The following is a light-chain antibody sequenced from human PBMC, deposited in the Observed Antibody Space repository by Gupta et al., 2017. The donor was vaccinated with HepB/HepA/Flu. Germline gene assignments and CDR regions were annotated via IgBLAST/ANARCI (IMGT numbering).Light chain of an antibody. Sequence: DIQMSQSPSSLSASVGDRVTITCQASQDITNYLNWYQQKPGKAPKLLIYDASKLETGVPSRFSGSGSGTSFIFTISSLQPEDFATYYCQHEDNFSRTFGQGTKLDIK. V-gene: IGKV1-33*01. CDR1: QDITNY. CDR3: QHEDNFSRT. J-gene: IGKJ2*02. CDR2: DAS.